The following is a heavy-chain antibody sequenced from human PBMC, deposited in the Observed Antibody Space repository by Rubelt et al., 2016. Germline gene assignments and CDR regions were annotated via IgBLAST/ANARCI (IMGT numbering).Heavy chain of an antibody. J-gene: IGHJ6*02. CDR1: GGSISSYY. D-gene: IGHD6-19*01. CDR3: ARHVSSGWYYYYGMDV. CDR2: VHYSGST. Sequence: GLVKPSETLSLTCTVSGGSISSYYWSWIRQPPGKGLEWIGYVHYSGSTDYNPSLKSRVTISVDTSKKQFSLKVRSVTAADTAVYYCARHVSSGWYYYYGMDVWGQGTTVTVPS. V-gene: IGHV4-59*08.